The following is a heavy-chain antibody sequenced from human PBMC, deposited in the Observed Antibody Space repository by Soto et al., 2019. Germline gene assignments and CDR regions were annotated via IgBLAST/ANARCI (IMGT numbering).Heavy chain of an antibody. J-gene: IGHJ4*02. CDR3: ARDTVLYRH. CDR2: IRQDGGEK. Sequence: PGGSLRLSCAASGVSFSTYWMSWVRQAPGKGLEWVANIRQDGGEKYYVDSVKGRFTISRDNAKNSLYLQMNSLRAEDTAVYYCARDTVLYRHWGQGTLVTVSS. V-gene: IGHV3-7*01. D-gene: IGHD2-8*01. CDR1: GVSFSTYW.